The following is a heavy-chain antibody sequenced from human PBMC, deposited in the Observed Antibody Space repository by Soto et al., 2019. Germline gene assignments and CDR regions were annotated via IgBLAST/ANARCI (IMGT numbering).Heavy chain of an antibody. CDR1: GGSISTNDW. J-gene: IGHJ4*03. CDR2: IHHTGSTT. V-gene: IGHV4-4*02. D-gene: IGHD6-6*01. Sequence: PSETLSLTCAVSGGSISTNDWWTWVRQPPGKGLEWIGDIHHTGSTTNYSPSLQSRVTVSIDNSKNALYLQMNSLRAEDTAVYYCAKDPRRSIASYLDYGAKGPLVPVSP. CDR3: AKDPRRSIASYLDY.